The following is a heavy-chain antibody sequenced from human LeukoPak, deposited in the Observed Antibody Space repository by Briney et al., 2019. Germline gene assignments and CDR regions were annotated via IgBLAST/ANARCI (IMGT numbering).Heavy chain of an antibody. D-gene: IGHD3-10*01. Sequence: GGSLRLSCAASGFTFSNAWXXXXXXAXXXXLXXXXXXXXXXXGGXTDXAAPXXXXXXIXRDDSKNTLYLQMNSLKTEDTAVYYCTTGLLWFGELRGFDYWGQGTLVTVSS. CDR1: GFTFSNAW. CDR2: XXXXXXGGXT. V-gene: IGHV3-15*01. CDR3: TTGLLWFGELRGFDY. J-gene: IGHJ4*02.